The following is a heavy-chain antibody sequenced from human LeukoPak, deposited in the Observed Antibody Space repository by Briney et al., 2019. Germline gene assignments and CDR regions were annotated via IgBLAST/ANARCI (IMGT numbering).Heavy chain of an antibody. V-gene: IGHV4-34*01. J-gene: IGHJ2*01. CDR3: ARVDCSGGSCYLVDL. CDR1: GGSFSGYY. CDR2: INHSGST. Sequence: SETLSLTCAVYGGSFSGYYWSWIRQPPGKGLEWIGEINHSGSTNYNPSLKSRVTISVDTSKNQFSLKLSSVTAADTAVYYCARVDCSGGSCYLVDLWGRGTLVTVSS. D-gene: IGHD2-15*01.